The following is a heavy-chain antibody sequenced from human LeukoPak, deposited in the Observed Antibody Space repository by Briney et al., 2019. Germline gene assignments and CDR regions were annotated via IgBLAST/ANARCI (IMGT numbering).Heavy chain of an antibody. CDR2: INPNSGGT. J-gene: IGHJ5*02. Sequence: ASVEVSCKASGYTFTGYYMHWVRQAPGQGLEWMGWINPNSGGTNYAQRFQGRVTMTRDTSISTAYMELSRLRSDDTAVYYCARDHSGSYFDWFDPWGQGTLVTVSS. V-gene: IGHV1-2*02. CDR1: GYTFTGYY. D-gene: IGHD1-26*01. CDR3: ARDHSGSYFDWFDP.